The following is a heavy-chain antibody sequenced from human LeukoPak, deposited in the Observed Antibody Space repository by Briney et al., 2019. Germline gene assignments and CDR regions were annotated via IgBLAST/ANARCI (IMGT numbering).Heavy chain of an antibody. J-gene: IGHJ6*02. CDR2: IKQGGSEK. Sequence: GGPLRLSCAASGFTFSSHWMTWVRQAPGKGREWVANIKQGGSEKHYVDSVKGRFTISRDDAKNSLYVQMNSLRAEDTAVYYCARTRNDDYYYYYGMDVWGQGTTVTVSS. D-gene: IGHD1-1*01. V-gene: IGHV3-7*05. CDR1: GFTFSSHW. CDR3: ARTRNDDYYYYYGMDV.